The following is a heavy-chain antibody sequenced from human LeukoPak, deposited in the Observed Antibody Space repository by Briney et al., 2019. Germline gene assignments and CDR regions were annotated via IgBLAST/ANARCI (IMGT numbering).Heavy chain of an antibody. Sequence: QPGGSLRLSCAASGFTFSNYAMTWVRLAPGKGLEWVSGISGSGDNTYYRNSVKGRFTVSRDNSKNTLYLQMNSLRAEDTAVYFCAKGSLSVGTCYSPLGCWGQGTLVTVSS. CDR2: ISGSGDNT. D-gene: IGHD2-15*01. J-gene: IGHJ4*02. CDR1: GFTFSNYA. CDR3: AKGSLSVGTCYSPLGC. V-gene: IGHV3-23*01.